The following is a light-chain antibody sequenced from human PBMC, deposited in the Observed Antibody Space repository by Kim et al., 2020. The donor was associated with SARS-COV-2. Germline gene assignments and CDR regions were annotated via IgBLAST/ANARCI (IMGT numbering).Light chain of an antibody. V-gene: IGKV1-5*03. J-gene: IGKJ2*01. CDR3: QQYNDYSAT. CDR2: EAS. CDR1: HTISSR. Sequence: DIQMTQSPSTLSASVGDSVTMTCRASHTISSRMAWYQQKPGKVPTLLIYEASTLESGVPSRFSGSRSGTEFTLTISSLQPDDFATYYCQQYNDYSATFGQGTKLEI.